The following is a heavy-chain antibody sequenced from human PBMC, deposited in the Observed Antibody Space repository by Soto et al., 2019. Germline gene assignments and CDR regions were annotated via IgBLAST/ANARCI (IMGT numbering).Heavy chain of an antibody. Sequence: SETLSLTCTVSGGSISSYYWSWIRQPPGKGLEWIGYIYYSGSTNYNPSLKSRVTISVDTSKNQFSLKLSSVTAADTAVYYCARGPRADPNITMVRGVNYYYYMDVWGKGTTVTVSS. CDR2: IYYSGST. CDR3: ARGPRADPNITMVRGVNYYYYMDV. D-gene: IGHD3-10*01. CDR1: GGSISSYY. V-gene: IGHV4-59*01. J-gene: IGHJ6*03.